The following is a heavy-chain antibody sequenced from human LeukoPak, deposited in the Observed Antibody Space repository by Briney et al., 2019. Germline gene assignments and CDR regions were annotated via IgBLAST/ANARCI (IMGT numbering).Heavy chain of an antibody. CDR2: ISATGGGT. J-gene: IGHJ4*02. CDR1: VFTFSTYA. Sequence: GGTLRLSCVVSVFTFSTYAMRWMTEAPGRGLECVLNISATGGGTAYADSVRGRFTISRDNSKNTLFLQMNSLRAEDTALYYCTKRGYNYEADYWGQGTLVTVSS. D-gene: IGHD5-18*01. CDR3: TKRGYNYEADY. V-gene: IGHV3-23*01.